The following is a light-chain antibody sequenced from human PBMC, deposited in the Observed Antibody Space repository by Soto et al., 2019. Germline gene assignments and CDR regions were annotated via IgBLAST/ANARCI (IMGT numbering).Light chain of an antibody. CDR1: QDISNS. CDR3: QNYNSAPLT. V-gene: IGKV1-27*01. Sequence: DIQMTQSPSSLSASVGDRVTITCRASQDISNSLAWYQQKPGEVPKVLIYATSILQSGVPARFSGSGSGTYFTLTISSLQPEDVATYYCQNYNSAPLTFGGGTKVEI. J-gene: IGKJ4*01. CDR2: ATS.